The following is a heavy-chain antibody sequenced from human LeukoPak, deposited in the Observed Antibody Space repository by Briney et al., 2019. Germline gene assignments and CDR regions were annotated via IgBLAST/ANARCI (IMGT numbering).Heavy chain of an antibody. Sequence: QPGGSLRLSCAASGFTFSNYAMSWVRQAPGKGLEWVSGISGSGGSTYYADSVKGRFTISRDNSKNTLYLQMNSLRTEDTAVYYCARDIVVVPAGLYHYVMDVWGQGTTVTVSS. CDR2: ISGSGGST. V-gene: IGHV3-23*01. CDR1: GFTFSNYA. D-gene: IGHD2-2*01. J-gene: IGHJ6*02. CDR3: ARDIVVVPAGLYHYVMDV.